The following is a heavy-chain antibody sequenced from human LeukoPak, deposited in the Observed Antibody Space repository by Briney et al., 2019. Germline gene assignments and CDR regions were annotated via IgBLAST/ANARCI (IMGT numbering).Heavy chain of an antibody. Sequence: SVTVSCNASGGTFSSYAISWGRQAPGQGLEWMGGIIPIFGTANYAQTFQGRVTITTDESTSTAYMELSSLRSEDTAVYYCARTNIVASWFDPWGQGTLVTVSS. CDR1: GGTFSSYA. D-gene: IGHD2-15*01. J-gene: IGHJ5*02. V-gene: IGHV1-69*05. CDR2: IIPIFGTA. CDR3: ARTNIVASWFDP.